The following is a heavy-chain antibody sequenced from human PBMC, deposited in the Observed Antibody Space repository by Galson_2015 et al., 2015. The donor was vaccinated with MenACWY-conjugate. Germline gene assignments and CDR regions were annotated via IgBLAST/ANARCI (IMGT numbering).Heavy chain of an antibody. Sequence: PALVKPTQTLTLTCTFSGFSLSTSGLCVGWIRQPPGKALEWLARIDWDDEKFYTTSLKTRLTISKDTSKNQVGLTMTNMDPVDTATYYWARIQIEGNMHCLDYWGQGILVTVSS. CDR1: GFSLSTSGLC. J-gene: IGHJ4*02. CDR3: ARIQIEGNMHCLDY. CDR2: IDWDDEK. V-gene: IGHV2-70*17. D-gene: IGHD2-21*01.